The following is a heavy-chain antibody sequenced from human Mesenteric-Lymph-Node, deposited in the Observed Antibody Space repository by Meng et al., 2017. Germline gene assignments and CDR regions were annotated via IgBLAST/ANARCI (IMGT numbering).Heavy chain of an antibody. D-gene: IGHD5-18*01. V-gene: IGHV5-51*01. CDR1: GYSFTSYW. CDR2: IYPGDSDT. J-gene: IGHJ4*02. CDR3: ARHNPVDTAASFDY. Sequence: GGSLRLSCKGSGYSFTSYWIGWVRQMPGKGLEWMGIIYPGDSDTRYSPSFQGQVTISADKSISTAYLQWSSLKASDTAMYYCARHNPVDTAASFDYWGQGTLVTVSS.